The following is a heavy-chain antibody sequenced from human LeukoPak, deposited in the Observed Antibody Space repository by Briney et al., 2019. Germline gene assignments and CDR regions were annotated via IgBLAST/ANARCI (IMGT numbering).Heavy chain of an antibody. J-gene: IGHJ5*01. V-gene: IGHV3-21*01. Sequence: GGSLRPSCAASGFTIDGYTLSWVRQAPGKGLEWVASITSGSNFVDYGDSVKGRFTISRDNAQNSLYVQMNSLRAEDTAVYYCATQPELPGWFDSWGQGTLVTVSS. CDR1: GFTIDGYT. CDR2: ITSGSNFV. CDR3: ATQPELPGWFDS. D-gene: IGHD1-14*01.